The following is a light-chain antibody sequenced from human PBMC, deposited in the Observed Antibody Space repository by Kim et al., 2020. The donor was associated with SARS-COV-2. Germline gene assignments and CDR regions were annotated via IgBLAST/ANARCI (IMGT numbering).Light chain of an antibody. CDR1: QSVRTS. CDR3: QQYSDWPQT. Sequence: LSPGEGATLSCKASQSVRTSIAWYQQRRGQSPRLLIYAVSNRATGIPARFSGSGSGTDFTLTISSLEPEDFAVYYCQQYSDWPQTFGQGTKVDIK. CDR2: AVS. V-gene: IGKV3-11*01. J-gene: IGKJ1*01.